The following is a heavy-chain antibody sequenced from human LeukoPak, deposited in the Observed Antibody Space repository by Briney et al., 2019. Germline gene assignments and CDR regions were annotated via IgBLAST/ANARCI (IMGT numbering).Heavy chain of an antibody. D-gene: IGHD3-10*01. CDR1: GGSLSGYY. J-gene: IGHJ6*03. V-gene: IGHV4-34*01. CDR3: ARGRKMGRYYYYYMDV. CDR2: INHSGST. Sequence: PSETLSLTCAVYGGSLSGYYWSWIRQPPGKGLEWIGEINHSGSTNYNPSLKSRVTISVDTSKNQFSLKLSSVTAADTAVYYCARGRKMGRYYYYYMDVWGKGTTVTVSS.